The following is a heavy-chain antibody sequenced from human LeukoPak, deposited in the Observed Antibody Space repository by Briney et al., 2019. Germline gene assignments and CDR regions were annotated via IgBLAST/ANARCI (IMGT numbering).Heavy chain of an antibody. CDR3: ARDGFYYHYYMDV. CDR1: GGTVTSSTYF. Sequence: SETLSLTCTLSGGTVTSSTYFWRWIRQPPGKGLEWIGSISYSGATYYNPSLKSRVSMSVHTSKNQFSLKLSSVTAADTAVYYCARDGFYYHYYMDVWGEGTTVTVSS. D-gene: IGHD1-14*01. CDR2: ISYSGAT. J-gene: IGHJ6*03. V-gene: IGHV4-39*07.